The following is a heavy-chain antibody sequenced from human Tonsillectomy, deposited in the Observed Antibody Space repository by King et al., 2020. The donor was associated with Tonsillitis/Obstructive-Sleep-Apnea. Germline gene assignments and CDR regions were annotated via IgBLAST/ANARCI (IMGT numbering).Heavy chain of an antibody. Sequence: VQLVESGAEVKKPGESLRISCKGSGYSFTSYWISWVRQMPGKGLEWMGTIDPSDSYTNYSPSFQGHVTVSADKSISTAYLQWRSLKASVTAIYYCARHRDRFLAWSGLDFWGQGTTVTVSS. CDR2: IDPSDSYT. V-gene: IGHV5-10-1*03. J-gene: IGHJ6*02. CDR3: ARHRDRFLAWSGLDF. D-gene: IGHD3-3*01. CDR1: GYSFTSYW.